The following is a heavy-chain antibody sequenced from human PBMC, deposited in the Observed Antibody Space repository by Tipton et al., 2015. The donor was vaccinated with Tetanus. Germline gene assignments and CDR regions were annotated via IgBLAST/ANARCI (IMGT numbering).Heavy chain of an antibody. J-gene: IGHJ6*04. Sequence: SLRLSCAASGFTFKSYTMNWLRQALGNGLEWVAAISGSRLTPYYADSLKGRFTISRDNSKNTLSLQLNSLRADDTAIYYCAKEALGVLNLWGNGTTVIVSS. CDR2: ISGSRLTP. CDR3: AKEALGVLNL. D-gene: IGHD1-14*01. V-gene: IGHV3-23*01. CDR1: GFTFKSYT.